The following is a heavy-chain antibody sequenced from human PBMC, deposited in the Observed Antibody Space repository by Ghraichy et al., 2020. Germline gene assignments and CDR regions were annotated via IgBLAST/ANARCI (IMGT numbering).Heavy chain of an antibody. CDR2: IWYDGSNK. CDR3: AREAWTYYYDSSGDRAFDI. J-gene: IGHJ3*02. CDR1: GFTFSSYG. Sequence: GGSLRLSCAASGFTFSSYGMHWVRQAPGKGLEWVAVIWYDGSNKYYADSVKGRFTISRDNSKNTLYLQMNSLRAEDTAVYYCAREAWTYYYDSSGDRAFDIWGQGTMVTVSS. D-gene: IGHD3-22*01. V-gene: IGHV3-33*08.